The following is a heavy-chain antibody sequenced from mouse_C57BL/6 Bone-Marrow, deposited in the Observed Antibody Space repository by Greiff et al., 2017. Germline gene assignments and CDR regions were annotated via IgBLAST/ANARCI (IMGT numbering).Heavy chain of an antibody. CDR3: ARVGRLRLRGWFAY. D-gene: IGHD3-2*02. CDR1: GYTFTSYG. J-gene: IGHJ3*01. CDR2: IYPRSGNT. V-gene: IGHV1-81*01. Sequence: VQLQESGAELARPGASVKLSCKASGYTFTSYGISWVKQRTGQGLEWIGEIYPRSGNTYYNEKFKGKATLTADKSSSTAYMELRSLTSEDSAVYFCARVGRLRLRGWFAYWGQGTLVTVSA.